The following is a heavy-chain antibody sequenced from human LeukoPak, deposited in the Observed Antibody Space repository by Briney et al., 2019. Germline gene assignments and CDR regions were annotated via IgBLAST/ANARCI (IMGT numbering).Heavy chain of an antibody. CDR2: IIPIFGTA. Sequence: ASVKVSCKASGGTFISYAISWVRQAPGQGLEWMGGIIPIFGTANYAQKFQGRVTITADESTSTAYMELSSLRSEDTAVYYCARDGYYDFWSGRSPNWFDPWGQGTLVTVSS. D-gene: IGHD3-3*01. CDR1: GGTFISYA. J-gene: IGHJ5*02. CDR3: ARDGYYDFWSGRSPNWFDP. V-gene: IGHV1-69*13.